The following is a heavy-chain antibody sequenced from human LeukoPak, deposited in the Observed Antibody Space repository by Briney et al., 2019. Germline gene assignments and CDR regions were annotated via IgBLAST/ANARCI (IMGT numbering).Heavy chain of an antibody. V-gene: IGHV3-30-3*01. CDR1: GFTFSSYA. J-gene: IGHJ4*02. CDR2: ISYDGSNK. CDR3: ARDADSSGYYASGY. Sequence: PGGSLRLSCAASGFTFSSYAMHWVRQAPGKGLEWVAVISYDGSNKYYADSVKGRFTISRDNSKNTLYLQMNSLRAEDTAVYYCARDADSSGYYASGYWGQETLVTVSS. D-gene: IGHD3-22*01.